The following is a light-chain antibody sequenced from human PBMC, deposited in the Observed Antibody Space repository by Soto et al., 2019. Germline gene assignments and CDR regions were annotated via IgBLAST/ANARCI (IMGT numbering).Light chain of an antibody. CDR3: QQASSFPPT. V-gene: IGKV1-12*01. CDR1: QDISSW. CDR2: AAS. Sequence: DIQMTQSPSTLSGSVGDRVTITCRASQDISSWLAWYQQKPGKAPKIMIYAASSLQGGVPSRFSGSGSGTEFTLTISSLQPEDFATYYCQQASSFPPTFGQGTRLEI. J-gene: IGKJ5*01.